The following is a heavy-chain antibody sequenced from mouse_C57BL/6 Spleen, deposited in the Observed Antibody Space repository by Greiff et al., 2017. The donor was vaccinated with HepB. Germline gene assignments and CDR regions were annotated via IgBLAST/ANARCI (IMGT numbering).Heavy chain of an antibody. CDR3: AISPRGFDV. V-gene: IGHV7-3*01. J-gene: IGHJ1*03. CDR1: GFTFTAYY. Sequence: EVKLMESGGGLVQPGGSLSLSCAASGFTFTAYYMSWVRQPPGKALEWLGFIRNKANGYTTEYSASVKGRFTISRDNSQSILYLQMNALRAEDSATYYCAISPRGFDVWGTGTTVTVSS. CDR2: IRNKANGYTT.